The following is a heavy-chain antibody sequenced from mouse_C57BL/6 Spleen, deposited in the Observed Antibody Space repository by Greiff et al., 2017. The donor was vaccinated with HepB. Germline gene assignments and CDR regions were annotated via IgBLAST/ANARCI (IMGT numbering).Heavy chain of an antibody. V-gene: IGHV5-17*01. Sequence: DVQLQESGGGLVKPGGSLKLSCAASGFTFSDYGMHWVRQAPEKGLEWVAYISSGSSTIYYADTVKGRFTISRDNAKNTLFLQMTSLRSEDTAMYYCARWSSGYDYAMDYWGQGTSVTVSS. D-gene: IGHD3-2*02. J-gene: IGHJ4*01. CDR3: ARWSSGYDYAMDY. CDR1: GFTFSDYG. CDR2: ISSGSSTI.